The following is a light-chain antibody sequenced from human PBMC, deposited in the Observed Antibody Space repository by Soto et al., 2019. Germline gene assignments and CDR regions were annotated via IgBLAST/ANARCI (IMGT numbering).Light chain of an antibody. V-gene: IGKV3-15*01. Sequence: EIVMTQSPATLSVSPGERATLSCMASQSVSSNLAWYQQKPGQAPRLLIYGASTRATGIPARFSGSGSGTEFTLTISSLQSEDFAVYYCKQYNNWPLNFGGGTK. CDR3: KQYNNWPLN. CDR2: GAS. J-gene: IGKJ4*01. CDR1: QSVSSN.